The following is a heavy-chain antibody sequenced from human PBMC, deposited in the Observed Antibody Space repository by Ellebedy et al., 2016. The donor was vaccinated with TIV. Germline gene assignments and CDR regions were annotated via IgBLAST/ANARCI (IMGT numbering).Heavy chain of an antibody. CDR1: GFTFSPYA. CDR3: ASSGPYSSGQEVHY. D-gene: IGHD5-18*01. V-gene: IGHV3-69-1*01. CDR2: IVGSGAQ. J-gene: IGHJ4*02. Sequence: GESLKISCAASGFTFSPYAMAWVRQAPGKGLEWVSGIVGSGAQKYADSVKGRFTISRDNAKNSLYLQMNSLRAEDTAVYYCASSGPYSSGQEVHYWGQGTLVTVSS.